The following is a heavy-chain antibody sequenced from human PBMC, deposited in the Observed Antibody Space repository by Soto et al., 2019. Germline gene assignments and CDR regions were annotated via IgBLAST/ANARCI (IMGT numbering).Heavy chain of an antibody. CDR2: INHSGSV. V-gene: IGHV4-30-2*01. Sequence: QMQLQESGSGLVKPSQTLSLTCAVAGGSISSGGSSWISIRQPPGKGLEWIGYINHSGSVDYHPSLKSLVTISVNRSKNHFYLKLSSVNAADTALYSCARFPGDFWRGSYSLFAPWGQGTLVTVSS. CDR3: ARFPGDFWRGSYSLFAP. J-gene: IGHJ5*02. D-gene: IGHD3-3*01. CDR1: GGSISSGGSS.